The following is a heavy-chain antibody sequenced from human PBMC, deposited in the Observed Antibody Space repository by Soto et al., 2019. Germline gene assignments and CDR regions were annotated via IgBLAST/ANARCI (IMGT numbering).Heavy chain of an antibody. CDR2: IYYSGST. V-gene: IGHV4-31*03. CDR1: GGSISSGGYY. D-gene: IGHD6-19*01. CDR3: ARGGWKLFDY. J-gene: IGHJ4*02. Sequence: ASETLSLTCTVSGGSISSGGYYWSWIRQHPGKGLEWIGSIYYSGSTYYNPSLKSRVTISVDTSKNQFSLKLSSVTAADTAVYYCARGGWKLFDYWGQGTLVTVSS.